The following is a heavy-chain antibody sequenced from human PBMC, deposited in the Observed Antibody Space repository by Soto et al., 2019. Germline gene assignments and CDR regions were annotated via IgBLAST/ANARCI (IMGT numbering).Heavy chain of an antibody. CDR2: ISWNDDK. CDR1: GFSLTTSGVG. D-gene: IGHD3-3*01. J-gene: IGHJ4*02. V-gene: IGHV2-5*01. CDR3: AHPRRHDYWSGYFFDS. Sequence: ESGPTLVNPTQTLTLTCTFSGFSLTTSGVGVAWIRQLPGKALEWLALISWNDDKRYNPSLKNRLTITKDTSKNQVVLTMTNMGPVDAATYSCAHPRRHDYWSGYFFDSWGQGTLVTVSS.